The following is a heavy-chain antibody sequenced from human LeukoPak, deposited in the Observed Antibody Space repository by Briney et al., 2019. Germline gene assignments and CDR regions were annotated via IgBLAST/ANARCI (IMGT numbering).Heavy chain of an antibody. Sequence: GASVKVSCKASGYTFTGYYRHWVRQAPGQALEWMGRLNPNSGGTNYAQKFQGRVTMTRDTSISTAYMELSRLRSDDTAVYYCARDSDLSSFDYWGLGTLVTVSS. D-gene: IGHD2/OR15-2a*01. CDR2: LNPNSGGT. CDR1: GYTFTGYY. J-gene: IGHJ4*02. CDR3: ARDSDLSSFDY. V-gene: IGHV1-2*06.